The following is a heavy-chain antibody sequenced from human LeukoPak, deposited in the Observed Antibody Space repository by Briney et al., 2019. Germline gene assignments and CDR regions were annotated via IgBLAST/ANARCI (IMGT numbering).Heavy chain of an antibody. V-gene: IGHV3-49*04. J-gene: IGHJ6*03. CDR1: GFTFGDYA. CDR3: ARDPRYSNYALYYYMDV. Sequence: GGSLRLSCTASGFTFGDYAMSWVRQAPGKGLGWVGFIRSKAYGGKTEYAASVKCRFTISRDDSKSIAYLQMKSLKTEDTAVYYCARDPRYSNYALYYYMDVWGKGTTVTVSS. D-gene: IGHD4-11*01. CDR2: IRSKAYGGKT.